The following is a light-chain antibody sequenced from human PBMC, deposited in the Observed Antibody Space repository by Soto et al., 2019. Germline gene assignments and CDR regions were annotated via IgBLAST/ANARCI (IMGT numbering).Light chain of an antibody. CDR1: QSVRSN. Sequence: EIVRARAPATPGVSPGGRASCCGRASQSVRSNLAWYQHKPGQAPRLLIYDGSTRALGIPARFSGSESGTEFTLPNRSLQSEDFAVYLCQQYDDWPITFGQGTRLEIK. J-gene: IGKJ5*01. CDR2: DGS. CDR3: QQYDDWPIT. V-gene: IGKV3-15*01.